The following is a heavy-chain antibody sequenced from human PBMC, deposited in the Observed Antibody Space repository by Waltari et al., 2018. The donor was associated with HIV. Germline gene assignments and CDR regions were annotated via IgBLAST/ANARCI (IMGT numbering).Heavy chain of an antibody. D-gene: IGHD3-3*01. Sequence: EVELVESGGGLVTPGGSLRLSCASSRLNFSNYRTYWADHVPGKGLVCFSRFKGDARSTDYADSVRGRFTISRDNAKNTVFLQMDSLRAEDTAVYYCTRAVFWSTFFSDNFFDYWGQGTPLTVSS. CDR1: RLNFSNYR. V-gene: IGHV3-74*01. J-gene: IGHJ4*02. CDR3: TRAVFWSTFFSDNFFDY. CDR2: FKGDARST.